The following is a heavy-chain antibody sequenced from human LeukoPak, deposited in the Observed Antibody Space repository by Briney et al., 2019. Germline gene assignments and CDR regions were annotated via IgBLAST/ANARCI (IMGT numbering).Heavy chain of an antibody. D-gene: IGHD6-6*01. CDR3: ARVDPDSSSTLEVFDY. Sequence: PSETLSLTCTVSGGSISSYYWNWIRRPPGKGLEWIGSIYYSGSTNYSPSLKSRVTISVDTSKNQFSLKLSSVTAADTAVYYCARVDPDSSSTLEVFDYWGQGTLVTVSS. CDR1: GGSISSYY. V-gene: IGHV4-59*08. J-gene: IGHJ4*02. CDR2: IYYSGST.